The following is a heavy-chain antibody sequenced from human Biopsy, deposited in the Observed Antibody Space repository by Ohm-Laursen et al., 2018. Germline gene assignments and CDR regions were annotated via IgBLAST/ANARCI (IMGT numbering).Heavy chain of an antibody. D-gene: IGHD1-26*01. CDR3: ARGPHSGSHSCFDY. J-gene: IGHJ4*02. V-gene: IGHV1-69*01. CDR2: IITMFGTA. CDR1: GGTFINYA. Sequence: SVKVSCKASGGTFINYAISWVRQTPGQGLEWRGGIITMFGTANYAQMLQGRVTISADESTSTSYMELSSLTAEDPAIYYCARGPHSGSHSCFDYWGRGTLVTVSS.